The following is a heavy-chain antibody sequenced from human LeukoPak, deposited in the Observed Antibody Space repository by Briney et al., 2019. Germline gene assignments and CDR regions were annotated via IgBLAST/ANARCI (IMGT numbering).Heavy chain of an antibody. V-gene: IGHV1-69*13. CDR2: IIPIFGTA. CDR3: AFADSYGYDFDY. J-gene: IGHJ4*02. CDR1: GSTFSSYA. D-gene: IGHD5-18*01. Sequence: GASVKVSCKASGSTFSSYAISWVRQAPGQGLEWMGGIIPIFGTANYAQKFQGRVTITADESTSTAYMELSSLRSEDTAVYYCAFADSYGYDFDYWGQGTLVTVSS.